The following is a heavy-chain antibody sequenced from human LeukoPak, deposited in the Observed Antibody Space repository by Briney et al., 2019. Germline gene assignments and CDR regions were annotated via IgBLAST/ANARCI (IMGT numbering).Heavy chain of an antibody. CDR2: INTDGSST. J-gene: IGHJ4*01. CDR3: ASSAYYDRSGYYHDY. D-gene: IGHD3-22*01. CDR1: GFTFSRYW. V-gene: IGHV3-74*01. Sequence: GGSLRLSCAASGFTFSRYWIHWVRQAPGKGLVWVSRINTDGSSTTYADSVKGRFTISRDNAKNTLYLQMNSLRAEDTAVYYCASSAYYDRSGYYHDYCGQGSLVTVSS.